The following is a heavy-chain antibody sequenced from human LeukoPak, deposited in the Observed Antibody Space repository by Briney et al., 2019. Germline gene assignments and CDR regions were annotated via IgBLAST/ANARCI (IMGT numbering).Heavy chain of an antibody. CDR3: AKSTVVTQYFDS. Sequence: SQTLSLTCAISGDSVSSNSAAWNWIRQSPSRGLEWLGRTYYRSKWYNDYAVSVRGRITINPDTSKNQFSLHLNSVTPEDTAVYCCAKSTVVTQYFDSWGQGTLVTVSS. V-gene: IGHV6-1*01. D-gene: IGHD4-23*01. CDR2: TYYRSKWYN. J-gene: IGHJ4*02. CDR1: GDSVSSNSAA.